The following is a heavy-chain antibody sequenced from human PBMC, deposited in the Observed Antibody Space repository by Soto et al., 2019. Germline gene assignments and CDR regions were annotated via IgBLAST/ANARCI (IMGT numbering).Heavy chain of an antibody. Sequence: QVQLVQSGVEVKTPGASVKVSCKAYGYTFTSYYISWVRQAPGQGLEWRGWISAYNGNTNYAQKLQGRVTMPTDTSTSTAYMPLMSLRSDDTAVYYCAREDPAAHYWGQGTLVTVSS. J-gene: IGHJ4*02. V-gene: IGHV1-18*01. CDR2: ISAYNGNT. CDR3: AREDPAAHY. D-gene: IGHD6-13*01. CDR1: GYTFTSYY.